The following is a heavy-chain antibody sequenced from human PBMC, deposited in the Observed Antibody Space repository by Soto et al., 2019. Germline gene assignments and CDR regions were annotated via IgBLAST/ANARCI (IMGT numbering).Heavy chain of an antibody. J-gene: IGHJ3*01. D-gene: IGHD4-17*01. Sequence: GESLKISCKGSGYSFTSYWIGWVRQMPGKGLEWMGIIYPSDSNTRYSPSFQGQVTISVDKSINTAYLQWSSLKASDTAIYFCARPLDYGETFDVWGQGTMVTVSS. CDR3: ARPLDYGETFDV. CDR1: GYSFTSYW. CDR2: IYPSDSNT. V-gene: IGHV5-51*01.